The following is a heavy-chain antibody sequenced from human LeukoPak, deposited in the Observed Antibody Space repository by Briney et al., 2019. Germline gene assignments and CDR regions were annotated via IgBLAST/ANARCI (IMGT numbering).Heavy chain of an antibody. CDR2: ISSSSSYI. D-gene: IGHD1-14*01. CDR1: GFTFSSYS. CDR3: AKPETPAGPHFDY. V-gene: IGHV3-21*04. J-gene: IGHJ4*02. Sequence: GGSLRLSCAASGFTFSSYSMNWVRQAPGKGLEWVSSISSSSSYIYYADSVKGRLTISRDNSKNTLYLQMNSLRAEDTAIYYCAKPETPAGPHFDYWGQGTLVTVSS.